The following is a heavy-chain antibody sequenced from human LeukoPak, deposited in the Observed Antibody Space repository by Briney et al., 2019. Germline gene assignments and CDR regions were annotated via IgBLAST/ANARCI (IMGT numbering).Heavy chain of an antibody. CDR1: GFTFSDCY. D-gene: IGHD3-22*01. V-gene: IGHV3-11*04. CDR3: ARDLGQYYDTSDNWFDP. Sequence: GGSLRLSCAASGFTFSDCYMSWIRQAPGKGLEWVSYISSSGSTIYYADSVKGRFTISRDNAKNSLYLQMNSLRAEDTAVYYCARDLGQYYDTSDNWFDPWGQGTLVTVSS. J-gene: IGHJ5*02. CDR2: ISSSGSTI.